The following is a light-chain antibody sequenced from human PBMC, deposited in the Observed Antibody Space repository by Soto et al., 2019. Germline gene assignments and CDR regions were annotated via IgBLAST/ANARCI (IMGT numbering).Light chain of an antibody. V-gene: IGLV1-40*01. Sequence: QSVLTQPPSVSGAPGQRVTISCTGTNSNLGAGYDVHWYQHLPGAAPKLVIVGNRNRPSGVPERFSGSKSGTSASLAITGLQAEDEADYYCQAYDYSLTAAVFGGGTKVTVL. CDR2: GNR. CDR1: NSNLGAGYD. J-gene: IGLJ3*02. CDR3: QAYDYSLTAAV.